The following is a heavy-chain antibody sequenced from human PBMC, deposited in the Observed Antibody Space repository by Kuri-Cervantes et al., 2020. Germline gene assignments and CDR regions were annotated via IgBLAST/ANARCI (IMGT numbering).Heavy chain of an antibody. CDR1: GFTFSSYG. J-gene: IGHJ4*02. CDR3: AKSGGATDY. D-gene: IGHD1-26*01. CDR2: ISYDGSNK. V-gene: IGHV3-30*18. Sequence: GESLKISCAASGFTFSSYGMHWVRQAPGKGLEWVAVISYDGSNKYYADSVKGRFTISRDNSKNTLYLQMNSLRAEDTAVYYCAKSGGATDYWGQGTLVTVSS.